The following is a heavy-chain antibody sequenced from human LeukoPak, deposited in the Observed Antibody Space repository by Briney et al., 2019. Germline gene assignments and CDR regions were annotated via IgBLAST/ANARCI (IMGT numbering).Heavy chain of an antibody. D-gene: IGHD3-10*01. CDR1: GYSFTSYG. CDR2: MNTYNGNT. V-gene: IGHV1-18*01. Sequence: ASVKVSCKASGYSFTSYGISWVRQAPGQGLEWMGWMNTYNGNTNYAQRLQGRVTMTIDTSTSTAYMELRSLRSDDTAIYYCARDPFGSGNWFDPWGQGTLSPSPQ. J-gene: IGHJ5*02. CDR3: ARDPFGSGNWFDP.